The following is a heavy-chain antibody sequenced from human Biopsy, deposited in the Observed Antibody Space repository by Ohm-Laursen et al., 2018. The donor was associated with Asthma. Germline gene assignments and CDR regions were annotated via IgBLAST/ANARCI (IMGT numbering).Heavy chain of an antibody. CDR1: GFTFGDYW. D-gene: IGHD3-3*01. CDR2: IKHDGSEK. CDR3: ARTFHFWSPYHAEHYQL. V-gene: IGHV3-7*01. Sequence: SLRLSCSAPGFTFGDYWMSWVRQVPGKGLEWVANIKHDGSEKNHVDSLKGRFTISRDNAKNLLFLQMNSPRAEDTAVYYCARTFHFWSPYHAEHYQLWGQGTLVTVSS. J-gene: IGHJ1*01.